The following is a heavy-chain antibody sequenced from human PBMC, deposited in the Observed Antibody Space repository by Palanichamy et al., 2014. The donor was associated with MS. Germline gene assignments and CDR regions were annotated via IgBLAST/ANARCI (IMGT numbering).Heavy chain of an antibody. CDR3: ARRRGGSSLIDF. J-gene: IGHJ4*02. V-gene: IGHV4-39*01. CDR1: GGSISSSSYY. Sequence: QLQLQESGPGLVKPSETLSLTCTVSGGSISSSSYYWGWIRQPPGKGLEWIGNINYGGSTYYNPSLKSRVTVSVDTSKNQFSLKLSSVTAADTAVYYCARRRGGSSLIDFWGQGTLVTVSS. CDR2: INYGGST. D-gene: IGHD6-6*01.